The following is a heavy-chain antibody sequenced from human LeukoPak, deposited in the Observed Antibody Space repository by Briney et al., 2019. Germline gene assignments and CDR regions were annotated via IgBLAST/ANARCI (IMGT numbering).Heavy chain of an antibody. V-gene: IGHV4-4*07. CDR2: IYTSGST. J-gene: IGHJ5*02. D-gene: IGHD7-27*01. CDR1: GGSISSYY. CDR3: ARDFPSRVTGSWFDP. Sequence: SETLSLTCTVSGGSISSYYWSWIRQPAGKGLEWIGRIYTSGSTNYNPSLKSRVTMSVDTSKNQFSLKLSSATAADTAVYYCARDFPSRVTGSWFDPWGQGPLVTVS.